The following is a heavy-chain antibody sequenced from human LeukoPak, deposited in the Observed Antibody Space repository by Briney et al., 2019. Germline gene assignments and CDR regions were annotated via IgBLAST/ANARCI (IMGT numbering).Heavy chain of an antibody. CDR3: ARATSFRHYYYYMDV. CDR2: INHSGST. V-gene: IGHV4-34*01. D-gene: IGHD2/OR15-2a*01. Sequence: PSETLSLTCAVYGGSFSGYYWSCIRQPPGKGLEWIGEINHSGSTNYNPSLKSRVTISVDTSKNQFSLKLSSVTAADTAVYYCARATSFRHYYYYMDVWGKGTTVTVSS. J-gene: IGHJ6*03. CDR1: GGSFSGYY.